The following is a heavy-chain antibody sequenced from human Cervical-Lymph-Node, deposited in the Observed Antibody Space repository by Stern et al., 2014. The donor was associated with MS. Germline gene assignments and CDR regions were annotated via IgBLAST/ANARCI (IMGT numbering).Heavy chain of an antibody. CDR1: GFTVSSTY. Sequence: EVQLVQSGGGLVQPGGFLRLSCAASGFTVSSTYMTWVRQAPGKGLEWVSVIYSGGSTFYADSVKDRFTISRDTSKNTLYLEMNSLRAEDTAVYYCGRAGAAPYFYYGMDVWGQGTTVTVS. J-gene: IGHJ6*02. V-gene: IGHV3-66*01. CDR3: GRAGAAPYFYYGMDV. CDR2: IYSGGST. D-gene: IGHD2-15*01.